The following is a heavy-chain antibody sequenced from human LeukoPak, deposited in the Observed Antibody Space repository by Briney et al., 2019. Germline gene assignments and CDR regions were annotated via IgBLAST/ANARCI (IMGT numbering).Heavy chain of an antibody. J-gene: IGHJ4*02. V-gene: IGHV4-38-2*02. D-gene: IGHD6-19*01. Sequence: KSSETLSLTCTVSGYSISSGYYWGWIRQPSGKGLEWIRRIYHSGSTYYNPSLKSRGTISVDTSKNQFSLKLSSVTAADTAVYYCAGCIAVAVSSFDYWGQGTLVTVSS. CDR3: AGCIAVAVSSFDY. CDR1: GYSISSGYY. CDR2: IYHSGST.